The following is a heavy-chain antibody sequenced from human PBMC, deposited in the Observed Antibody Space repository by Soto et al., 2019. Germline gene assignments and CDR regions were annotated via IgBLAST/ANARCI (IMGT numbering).Heavy chain of an antibody. Sequence: EVQLVESGGGLVQPGGSLRLSCSASGFTFSSYAMHWVRQAPGKGLEYVSAISSNGGSTYYADSVKGRFTISRDNSKNTLYLQMSSLRAEDTAVYYCVKDRGIFGVAGSLFDYWGQGTLVTVSS. J-gene: IGHJ4*02. D-gene: IGHD3-3*01. CDR3: VKDRGIFGVAGSLFDY. CDR1: GFTFSSYA. CDR2: ISSNGGST. V-gene: IGHV3-64D*06.